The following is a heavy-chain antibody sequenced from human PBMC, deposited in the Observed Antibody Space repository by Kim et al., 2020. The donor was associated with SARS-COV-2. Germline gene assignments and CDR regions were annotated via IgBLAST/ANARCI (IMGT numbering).Heavy chain of an antibody. CDR3: AKDDYGDSYAFDI. V-gene: IGHV3-23*01. D-gene: IGHD4-17*01. Sequence: YAQSVEGRLTNARDKSKNTLYLQMNSLRAEDTAVYYCAKDDYGDSYAFDIWGQGTMVTVSS. J-gene: IGHJ3*02.